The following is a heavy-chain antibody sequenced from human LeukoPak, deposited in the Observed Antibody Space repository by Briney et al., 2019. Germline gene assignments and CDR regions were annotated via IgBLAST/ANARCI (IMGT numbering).Heavy chain of an antibody. V-gene: IGHV4-4*02. CDR2: IYHSGST. CDR3: ARTTMVRGTYYMDV. D-gene: IGHD3-10*01. CDR1: GGSISSSNW. J-gene: IGHJ6*03. Sequence: PSGTLSLTCAVSGGSISSSNWWSWVRQPPGKGLEWIGEIYHSGSTNYNPSLKSRVTISVDKSKNQFSLNLSSVTAADTAVYYCARTTMVRGTYYMDVWGKGTTVTISS.